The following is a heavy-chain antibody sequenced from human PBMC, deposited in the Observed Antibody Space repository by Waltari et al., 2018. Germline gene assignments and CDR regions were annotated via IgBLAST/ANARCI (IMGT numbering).Heavy chain of an antibody. D-gene: IGHD6-13*01. Sequence: QVQLVESGGGVVQPGRSLRLSCAASGFTFSSYGMYCVRQAPGKGLEWVAVISYDGSNKYYADSVKGRFTISRDNSKNTLYLQMNSLRAEDTAVYYCAKTSSSWKPFDYWGQGTLVTVSS. CDR1: GFTFSSYG. J-gene: IGHJ4*02. CDR2: ISYDGSNK. V-gene: IGHV3-30*18. CDR3: AKTSSSWKPFDY.